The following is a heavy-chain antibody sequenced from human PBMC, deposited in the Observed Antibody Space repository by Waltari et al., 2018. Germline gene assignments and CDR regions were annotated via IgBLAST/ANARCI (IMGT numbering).Heavy chain of an antibody. J-gene: IGHJ6*02. CDR3: ARGRSPGPFWSGDHPQYSSYGMDV. D-gene: IGHD3-3*01. CDR1: GYTFTSYD. V-gene: IGHV1-8*03. CDR2: MNPNSGNT. Sequence: QVQLVQSGAEVKKPGASVKVSCKASGYTFTSYDINWVRQATGQGLEWMGWMNPNSGNTGYAPKFQGRGTITRKSSIRTAYMELSSLRSEDTAGHYCARGRSPGPFWSGDHPQYSSYGMDVWCQGTTVTVSS.